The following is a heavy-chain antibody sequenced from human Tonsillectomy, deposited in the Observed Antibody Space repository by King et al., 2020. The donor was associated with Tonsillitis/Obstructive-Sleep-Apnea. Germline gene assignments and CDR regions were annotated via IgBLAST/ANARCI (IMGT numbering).Heavy chain of an antibody. CDR3: TTDRLLWFGELLEGGWFDP. J-gene: IGHJ5*02. V-gene: IGHV3-15*01. CDR1: GFTFSNAW. Sequence: VQLVESGGGLVKPGGSLRLSCAASGFTFSNAWMSWVRQAPGKGLEWVGRIKSKTDGGTTDYAAPVKGRFTISRDDSKNTLYLQMNSLKTEDTAVYYCTTDRLLWFGELLEGGWFDPWGQGTRVTVSS. CDR2: IKSKTDGGTT. D-gene: IGHD3-10*01.